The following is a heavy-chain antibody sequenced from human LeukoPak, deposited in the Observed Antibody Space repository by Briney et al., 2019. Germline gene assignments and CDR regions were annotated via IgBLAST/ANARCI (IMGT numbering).Heavy chain of an antibody. CDR3: ARDRGIVGATSDTYYFDY. J-gene: IGHJ4*02. Sequence: SETLSLTCTVSGVSISSGGYYWSWIRQPRGKGLEWIGYIYHSGSTYYNPSLKSRVTISVDRSKNQFSLKLSSVTAADTAVYYCARDRGIVGATSDTYYFDYWGQGTLVTVSS. V-gene: IGHV4-30-2*01. CDR1: GVSISSGGYY. CDR2: IYHSGST. D-gene: IGHD1-26*01.